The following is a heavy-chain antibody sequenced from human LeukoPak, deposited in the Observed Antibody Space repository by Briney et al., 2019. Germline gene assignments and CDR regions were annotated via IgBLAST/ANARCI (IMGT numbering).Heavy chain of an antibody. Sequence: TSETLSLTCTVSGGSISSSSYYWGWIRQPPGKGLEWIGSIYYSGSTYYNPSLKSRVTISVDTSKNQFSLKLSSVTAADTAVYYCARLPVEMATITFDYWGQGTLVTVSS. V-gene: IGHV4-39*01. D-gene: IGHD5-24*01. CDR1: GGSISSSSYY. CDR3: ARLPVEMATITFDY. CDR2: IYYSGST. J-gene: IGHJ4*02.